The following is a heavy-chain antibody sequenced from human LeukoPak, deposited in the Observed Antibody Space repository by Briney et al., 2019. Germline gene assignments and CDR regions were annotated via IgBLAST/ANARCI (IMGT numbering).Heavy chain of an antibody. Sequence: ASVTVSFKISGYSLSDLSIHWVREAPGEGLEWMGGFDSENNKMVYSQKFQGRVTMTEDTSADTAYMELTSLRSEDTAVYFCATDRVYRSSGRSWGFFDYWGQGTLAIVSS. CDR2: FDSENNKM. CDR3: ATDRVYRSSGRSWGFFDY. D-gene: IGHD6-19*01. V-gene: IGHV1-24*01. CDR1: GYSLSDLS. J-gene: IGHJ4*02.